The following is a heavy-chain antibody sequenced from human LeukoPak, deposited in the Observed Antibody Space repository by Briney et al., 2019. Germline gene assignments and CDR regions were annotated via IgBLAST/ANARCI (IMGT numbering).Heavy chain of an antibody. Sequence: QPGGFLRLSCAASGFTFSSYWMSWVRQAPGKGLEWVANINQDGSEKYYVDSLKGRFTISRDNAKNSLYLQMNSLRAEGTAVYYCARFRSYNFDYWGQGTLVTVSS. D-gene: IGHD1-26*01. V-gene: IGHV3-7*05. J-gene: IGHJ4*02. CDR2: INQDGSEK. CDR3: ARFRSYNFDY. CDR1: GFTFSSYW.